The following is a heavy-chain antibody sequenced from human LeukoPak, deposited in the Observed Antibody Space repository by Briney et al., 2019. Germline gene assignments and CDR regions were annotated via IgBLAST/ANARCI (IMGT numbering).Heavy chain of an antibody. D-gene: IGHD1-26*01. CDR1: GDSVSSNSAA. CDR2: TYYRSKWYN. J-gene: IGHJ5*02. Sequence: SQTLSLTCALSGDSVSSNSAAWNWIRQSPSRGLEWLGRTYYRSKWYNDYAVSVKSRITINPDTSKNQFSLQLNSVTPEDTTVYYCARAELLTNWFDPWGQGTLVTVSS. CDR3: ARAELLTNWFDP. V-gene: IGHV6-1*01.